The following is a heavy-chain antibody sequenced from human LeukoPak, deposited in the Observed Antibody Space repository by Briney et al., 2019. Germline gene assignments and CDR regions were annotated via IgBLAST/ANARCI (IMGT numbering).Heavy chain of an antibody. CDR1: GFTFSRHD. CDR3: ARAATGFDAFDI. CDR2: IGTAGDS. V-gene: IGHV3-13*01. J-gene: IGHJ3*02. Sequence: PGGSLRLSCAASGFTFSRHDMHWVRQPTGKGLEWVSAIGTAGDSYYPGSVKGRFTISRENAKNSLYLQMNSLRAGDTAVHYCARAATGFDAFDIWGQETMVTVSS. D-gene: IGHD1-1*01.